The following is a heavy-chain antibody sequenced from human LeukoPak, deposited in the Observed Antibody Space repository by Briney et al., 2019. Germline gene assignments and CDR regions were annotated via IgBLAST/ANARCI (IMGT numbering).Heavy chain of an antibody. CDR2: IWYDGSNK. J-gene: IGHJ4*02. CDR1: GFTFSTYG. D-gene: IGHD3-22*01. CDR3: AKATGHYDSSGFYFDY. V-gene: IGHV3-30*02. Sequence: GGSLRLSCATSGFTFSTYGMHWVRQAPGKGLEWVAFIWYDGSNKYYADSVKGRFTISRDKSKNTLYLQMNSLRAEDTAVYYCAKATGHYDSSGFYFDYWGQGTLVTVSS.